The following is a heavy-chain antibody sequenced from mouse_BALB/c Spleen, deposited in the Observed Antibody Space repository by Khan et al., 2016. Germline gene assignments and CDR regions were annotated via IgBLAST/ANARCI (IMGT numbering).Heavy chain of an antibody. CDR3: AGYRYYYDSSRYFEN. Sequence: QIQLVQSGPELKKPGKTVKISCKASGYTFTNYGMNWVKQAPGKGLKWMGWINTYSGETTYADDFKGRFAFSLETSANTAYLQLNNLTYEDTATCFCAGYRYYYDSSRYFENWGAGTTVTVSS. V-gene: IGHV9-3-1*01. CDR1: GYTFTNYG. D-gene: IGHD1-1*01. CDR2: INTYSGET. J-gene: IGHJ1*01.